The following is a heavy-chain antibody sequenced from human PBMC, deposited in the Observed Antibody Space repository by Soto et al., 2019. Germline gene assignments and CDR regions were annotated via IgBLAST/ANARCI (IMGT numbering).Heavy chain of an antibody. CDR2: IYYVGNA. D-gene: IGHD2-15*01. Sequence: PSETLSLTCTVSGDSITKGVYYWAWVRQTPGQGLEWIASIYYVGNAYYNPSLQSRVTISVDASKNQFSLELQSVTAADSAVYYCARVPYYGSGGDGPYFFDCWGQGTLVTVSS. V-gene: IGHV4-39*01. J-gene: IGHJ4*02. CDR3: ARVPYYGSGGDGPYFFDC. CDR1: GDSITKGVYY.